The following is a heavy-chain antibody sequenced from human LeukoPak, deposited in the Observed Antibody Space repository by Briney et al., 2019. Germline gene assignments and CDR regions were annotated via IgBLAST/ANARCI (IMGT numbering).Heavy chain of an antibody. CDR3: ARERWHCRGNDCYSVYYYGLDV. D-gene: IGHD2-15*01. V-gene: IGHV1-46*01. CDR1: GYTFTSYY. CDR2: INPSGGST. Sequence: GASVKVSCKASGYTFTSYYMHWVRQAPGQGLEWMGIINPSGGSTSYAQKFQGRVTMTRDTSTSTVYMELSSLTSDDTAVYYCARERWHCRGNDCYSVYYYGLDVWGQGTTVTVSS. J-gene: IGHJ6*02.